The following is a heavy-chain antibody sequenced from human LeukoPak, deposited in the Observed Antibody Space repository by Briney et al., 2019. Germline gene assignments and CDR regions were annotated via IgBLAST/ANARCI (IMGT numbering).Heavy chain of an antibody. D-gene: IGHD3-9*01. Sequence: ASVKVSCKASGYTFTGYYMHWVRQAPGQGLEWIGWINPNSGGTNYAQKFQDRVTMTRDTSISTAYMELSRLRFDDTAVYYCARSPDILTGENFDYWGQGTLVTVSS. CDR2: INPNSGGT. J-gene: IGHJ4*02. CDR1: GYTFTGYY. V-gene: IGHV1-2*02. CDR3: ARSPDILTGENFDY.